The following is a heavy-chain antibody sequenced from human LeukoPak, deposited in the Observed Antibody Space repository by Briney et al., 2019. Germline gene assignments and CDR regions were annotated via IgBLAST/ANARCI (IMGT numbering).Heavy chain of an antibody. J-gene: IGHJ5*01. Sequence: ASVKVSCKASGYTFSGYYTHWVRQAPGQGLEWMGWINPKSGGTDYAQKFQGRVAMTRDTSISTAYMELSRLRSDDTAVYYCARGGNYYNIESNWFDSWGQGTLVTVSS. CDR1: GYTFSGYY. D-gene: IGHD3-22*01. V-gene: IGHV1-2*02. CDR3: ARGGNYYNIESNWFDS. CDR2: INPKSGGT.